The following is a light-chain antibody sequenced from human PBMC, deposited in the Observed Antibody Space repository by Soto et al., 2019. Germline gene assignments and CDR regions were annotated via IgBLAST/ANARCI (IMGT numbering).Light chain of an antibody. Sequence: QSVVTQPPSASGTPGQRVTISCSGSSSNIGSNYVYWYQQLPGTAPKLLIYRNNQRPSGVPDRFSGSKSDTSASLAISGLRSEDEADYYCATWDDSLSAWVFGGGTKLTVL. V-gene: IGLV1-47*01. CDR1: SSNIGSNY. CDR3: ATWDDSLSAWV. J-gene: IGLJ3*02. CDR2: RNN.